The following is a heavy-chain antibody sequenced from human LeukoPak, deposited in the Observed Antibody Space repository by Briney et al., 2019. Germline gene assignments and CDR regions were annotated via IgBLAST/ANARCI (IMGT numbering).Heavy chain of an antibody. CDR3: ASDLVMDY. Sequence: SETLSLTCTVAGGSISSDGYYWSWIRQHPGKGLEWLGYIYYGGSTYYNPSLKSRVTISVDTSKNQFSLKLSSVTAADTAVYYCASDLVMDYWGQGTLVTVSS. CDR2: IYYGGST. J-gene: IGHJ4*02. D-gene: IGHD2-8*02. CDR1: GGSISSDGYY. V-gene: IGHV4-31*03.